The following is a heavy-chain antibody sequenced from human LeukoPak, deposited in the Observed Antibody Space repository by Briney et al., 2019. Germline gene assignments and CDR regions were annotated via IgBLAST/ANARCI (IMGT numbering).Heavy chain of an antibody. CDR2: IYYTGSA. CDR1: GGSIRNYY. J-gene: IGHJ4*02. V-gene: IGHV4-59*08. Sequence: SETLSLTCTVSGGSIRNYYWSWIRQPPGKGLEWIGYIYYTGSANNNPSLKSRVTISVDTSKNQFSLRLSSVTAADTAVYYCARLLRWPMIFDYWGQGTLVTVSS. CDR3: ARLLRWPMIFDY. D-gene: IGHD4-23*01.